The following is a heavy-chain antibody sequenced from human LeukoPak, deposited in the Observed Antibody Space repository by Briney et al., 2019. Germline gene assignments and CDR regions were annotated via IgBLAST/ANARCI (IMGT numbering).Heavy chain of an antibody. V-gene: IGHV4-34*01. CDR3: ARTGERGSGWAIRRSNPHRKYFDY. Sequence: SETLSLTCAVYGGSFSGYYWSWIRQPPGKGLEWIGEINHSGSTNYNPSLKSRVTISVDTSKNQFSLKPSSVTAADTAVYYCARTGERGSGWAIRRSNPHRKYFDYWGQGTLVTVSS. CDR2: INHSGST. J-gene: IGHJ4*02. CDR1: GGSFSGYY. D-gene: IGHD6-19*01.